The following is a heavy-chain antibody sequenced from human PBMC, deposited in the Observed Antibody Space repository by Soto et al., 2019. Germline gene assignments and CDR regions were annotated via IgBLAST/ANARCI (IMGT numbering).Heavy chain of an antibody. V-gene: IGHV3-33*01. CDR2: IWYDGSNK. D-gene: IGHD5-12*01. CDR3: ESGGSGYGGYDSDCDY. CDR1: GFTFSSYG. J-gene: IGHJ4*02. Sequence: QVQLVESGGGVVQPGRSLRLSCAASGFTFSSYGMHWVRQAPGKGLEWVAVIWYDGSNKYYADSVKGRFTISRYNSKKRLNLQENGLRAEETAVYYCESGGSGYGGYDSDCDYWGQGTLVTVSS.